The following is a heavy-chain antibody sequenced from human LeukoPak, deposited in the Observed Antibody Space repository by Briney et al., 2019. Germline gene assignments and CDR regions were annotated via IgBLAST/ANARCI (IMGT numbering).Heavy chain of an antibody. J-gene: IGHJ4*02. D-gene: IGHD4-17*01. CDR2: IYYSGST. CDR1: GGSISSSSYY. CDR3: ARAHYGDYVF. Sequence: SETLSLTCTVSGGSISSSSYYWGWIRQPPGKGLEWIGSIYYSGSTYYNPSLKSRVTISVDTSKNQFSLKLSSVTAADTAVFYCARAHYGDYVFWGQGTLVTVSS. V-gene: IGHV4-39*07.